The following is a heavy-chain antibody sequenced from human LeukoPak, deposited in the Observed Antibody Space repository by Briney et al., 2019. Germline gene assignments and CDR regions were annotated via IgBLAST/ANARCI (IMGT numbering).Heavy chain of an antibody. CDR1: GGSISSYY. CDR2: IYYSGST. D-gene: IGHD5-18*01. CDR3: ARNYGYATAFDY. Sequence: SETLSLTCTVSGGSISSYYWSWIRQSPGKGLEWIGYIYYSGSTNYNHSLTSRVTISVDTSKNQFSLKLSSVTAADTAVYYCARNYGYATAFDYWGQGTLVTVSS. V-gene: IGHV4-59*08. J-gene: IGHJ4*02.